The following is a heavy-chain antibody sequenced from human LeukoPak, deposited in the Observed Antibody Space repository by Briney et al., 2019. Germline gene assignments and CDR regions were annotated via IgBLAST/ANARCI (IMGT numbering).Heavy chain of an antibody. D-gene: IGHD3-22*01. CDR1: GGTFSSYA. V-gene: IGHV1-69*13. CDR2: IIPIFGTA. J-gene: IGHJ4*02. CDR3: AKGEGLRGYYAGIDY. Sequence: ASVKVSCKASGGTFSSYAISWVRQAPGQGLEWMGGIIPIFGTANYAQKFQGRVTIIADESTTTAYMELSSLRSEDTAVYYCAKGEGLRGYYAGIDYWGQGTLVTVSS.